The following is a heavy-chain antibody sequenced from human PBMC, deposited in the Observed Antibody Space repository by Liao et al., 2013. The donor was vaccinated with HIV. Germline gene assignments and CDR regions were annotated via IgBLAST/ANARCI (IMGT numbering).Heavy chain of an antibody. CDR3: ARGPTGIKRYWYFDL. V-gene: IGHV4-34*01. CDR2: INHSGST. Sequence: QVQLQQWGAGLLKPSETLSLTCAVYGGSFSGYFWSWIRQPPGKGLEWIGEINHSGSTNYNPSLKSRVTISVDTSKNQFSLKLSSVTAADTAVYYCARGPTGIKRYWYFDLWAVAPWSLSPQ. J-gene: IGHJ2*01. D-gene: IGHD3-10*01. CDR1: GGSFSGYF.